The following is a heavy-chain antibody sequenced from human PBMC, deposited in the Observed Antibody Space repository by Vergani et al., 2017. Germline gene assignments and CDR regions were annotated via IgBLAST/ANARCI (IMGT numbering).Heavy chain of an antibody. V-gene: IGHV3-23*01. CDR2: ISSDGGST. CDR3: AKQGGYDFWSGQYYFDF. Sequence: EVQLLESGGGLVQPGGSLRLSCAASGFTFSTYAMTWVRQAPGKGLEWVSTISSDGGSTYYADSVKGRFTISRDNSKNTLSLQMNSLTAEDTAIYYCAKQGGYDFWSGQYYFDFWGQGTLVTVSS. CDR1: GFTFSTYA. D-gene: IGHD3-3*01. J-gene: IGHJ4*02.